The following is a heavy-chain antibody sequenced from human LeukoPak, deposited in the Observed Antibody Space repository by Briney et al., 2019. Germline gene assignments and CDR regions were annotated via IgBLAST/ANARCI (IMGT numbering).Heavy chain of an antibody. CDR2: ISGNGDNT. Sequence: GGSLRRSCAASGFTFSTYAISWVRQAPGKGLEWVSGISGNGDNTYYADSVKGRFTIYRDNSKSRLSLQMNSLRAEDTAVYYCAKTLSSGWSGKYYFDYWGQGTLVSVSS. D-gene: IGHD6-19*01. CDR3: AKTLSSGWSGKYYFDY. CDR1: GFTFSTYA. J-gene: IGHJ4*02. V-gene: IGHV3-23*01.